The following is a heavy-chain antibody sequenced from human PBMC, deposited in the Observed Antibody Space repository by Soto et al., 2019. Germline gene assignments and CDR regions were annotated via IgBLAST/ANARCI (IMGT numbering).Heavy chain of an antibody. D-gene: IGHD5-18*01. V-gene: IGHV3-7*01. J-gene: IGHJ6*03. CDR1: GFTFSSYW. CDR3: ARGTYSYGYYYYYYMDV. CDR2: IKQDGSEK. Sequence: EVQLVESGGGLVQPGGSLRLSCAASGFTFSSYWMSWVRQAPGKGLEWVANIKQDGSEKYYVDSVKGRFTISRDNAKNSLYLQMNSLRPEDTAVYYCARGTYSYGYYYYYYMDVWGKGTTVTVSS.